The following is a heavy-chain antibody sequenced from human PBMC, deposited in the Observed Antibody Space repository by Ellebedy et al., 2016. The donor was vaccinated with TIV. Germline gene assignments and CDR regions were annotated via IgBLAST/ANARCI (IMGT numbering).Heavy chain of an antibody. CDR1: GFTFSSYW. Sequence: ESLKISCAASGFTFSSYWMSWIRQPPGKGLEWIGYIYYSGSTNYNPSLKSRVTISVDTSKNQFSLKLSSVTAADTAVYYCASCSGSYYYYGMDVWGQGTTVTVSS. CDR2: IYYSGST. D-gene: IGHD1-26*01. J-gene: IGHJ6*02. V-gene: IGHV4-59*08. CDR3: ASCSGSYYYYGMDV.